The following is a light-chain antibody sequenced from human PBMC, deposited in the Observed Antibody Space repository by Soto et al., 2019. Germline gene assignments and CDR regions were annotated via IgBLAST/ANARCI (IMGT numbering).Light chain of an antibody. CDR3: QNYNGARWT. CDR2: AAS. CDR1: QGISTY. J-gene: IGKJ1*01. Sequence: DIQMTQSPSSLSASVGDRVTITCRASQGISTYLVWYQQKPGTVPKLLIYAASTLQSGVPSRFSGSGSGTDFTLTISSLQPGDVATYYCQNYNGARWTFGQGTKVEIK. V-gene: IGKV1-27*01.